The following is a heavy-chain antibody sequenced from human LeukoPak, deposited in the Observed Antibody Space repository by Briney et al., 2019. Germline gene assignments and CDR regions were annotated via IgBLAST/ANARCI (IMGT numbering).Heavy chain of an antibody. V-gene: IGHV1-2*04. CDR2: INPNSGGT. CDR1: GYTFTAYH. CDR3: ARAALSDYFGSGSYVDY. J-gene: IGHJ4*02. Sequence: ASVKVSCKASGYTFTAYHMHWVRQAPGQGLEWMGWINPNSGGTKYAQKFQDWVTMTRDTSISTAYMELNRLRSGDTAVYYCARAALSDYFGSGSYVDYWGQGTLVTVSS. D-gene: IGHD3-10*01.